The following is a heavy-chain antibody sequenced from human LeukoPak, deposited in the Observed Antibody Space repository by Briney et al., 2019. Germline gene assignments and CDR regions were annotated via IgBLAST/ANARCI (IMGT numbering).Heavy chain of an antibody. D-gene: IGHD2-2*01. V-gene: IGHV3-49*04. CDR3: TRDDYIVVVPAATLRYGMDV. J-gene: IGHJ6*02. Sequence: GGSLRLSCTASGFTFGDYAMSWVRQAPGKGLEWVGFIRSKAYGGTTEYAASVKGRFTISRDDSKSIAYLQMNSLKTEDTAVYYCTRDDYIVVVPAATLRYGMDVWGQGTMVTVSS. CDR2: IRSKAYGGTT. CDR1: GFTFGDYA.